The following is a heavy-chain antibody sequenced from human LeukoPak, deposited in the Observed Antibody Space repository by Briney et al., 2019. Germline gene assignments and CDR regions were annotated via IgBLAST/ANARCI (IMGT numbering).Heavy chain of an antibody. V-gene: IGHV3-9*03. D-gene: IGHD3-22*01. J-gene: IGHJ4*02. CDR1: GFTFDDYV. Sequence: GRSLRLSCAASGFTFDDYVMHWVRQAPGKGLEWVSGISWNSGSIGYADSVKGRFTISRDNAKNSLYLQMNSLRAEDMALYYCAKGSDSSGYYYPDYWGQGTLVTVSS. CDR3: AKGSDSSGYYYPDY. CDR2: ISWNSGSI.